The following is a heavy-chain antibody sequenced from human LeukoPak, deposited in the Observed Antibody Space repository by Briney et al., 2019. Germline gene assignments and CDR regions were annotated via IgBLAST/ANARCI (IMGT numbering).Heavy chain of an antibody. CDR1: GFTVSSNY. V-gene: IGHV3-53*01. CDR3: ARKQPESCSGGSCYSYFQH. Sequence: GGSLRLSCAASGFTVSSNYMSCVRQAPGKGLECVSVIYSGGSTYYADSVKCRFTISRDKSKNTLYLQMNSLRAEATAVYYCARKQPESCSGGSCYSYFQHWGQGTLVTVSS. J-gene: IGHJ1*01. CDR2: IYSGGST. D-gene: IGHD2-15*01.